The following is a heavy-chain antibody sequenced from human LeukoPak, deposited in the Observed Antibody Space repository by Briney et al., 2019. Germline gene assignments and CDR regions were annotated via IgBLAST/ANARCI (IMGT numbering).Heavy chain of an antibody. CDR1: GFTFSSYA. CDR2: IYYSGST. CDR3: ARVSSSWSHWFDP. Sequence: PGGSLRLSCAASGFTFSSYAMSWVRQPPGKGLEWIGYIYYSGSTYYNPSLKSRVTISVDTSKNQFSLKLSSVTAADTAVYYCARVSSSWSHWFDPWGQGTLVTVSS. J-gene: IGHJ5*02. V-gene: IGHV4-59*12. D-gene: IGHD6-13*01.